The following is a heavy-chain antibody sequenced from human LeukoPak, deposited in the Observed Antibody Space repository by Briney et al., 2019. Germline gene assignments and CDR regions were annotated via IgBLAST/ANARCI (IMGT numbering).Heavy chain of an antibody. CDR1: GFTFSRYG. CDR3: ARDDDYGDRRYFDY. Sequence: GGSLRLSCAASGFTFSRYGMHWVRQAPGKGLEWVAAIWYDGSNKYYTDSVKGQFTISRDNSKDTLYLQMNSLRAEDTAVYYCARDDDYGDRRYFDYWGQGTLVTVSS. CDR2: IWYDGSNK. J-gene: IGHJ4*02. V-gene: IGHV3-33*01. D-gene: IGHD4/OR15-4a*01.